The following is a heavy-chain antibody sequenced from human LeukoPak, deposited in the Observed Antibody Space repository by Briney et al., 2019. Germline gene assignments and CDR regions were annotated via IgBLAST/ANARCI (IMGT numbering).Heavy chain of an antibody. CDR2: IKQDGSEK. CDR3: AKAAFGGPYYFDS. D-gene: IGHD3-16*01. CDR1: GFTLSIYW. Sequence: GGSLSLLCVASGFTLSIYWKRWVPHAPGKALEWVANIKQDGSEKYYVHSVKGRFTISRDNAKTSLYLQMNSLRAEYTAVYNCAKAAFGGPYYFDSWGQGTLVTVSS. J-gene: IGHJ4*02. V-gene: IGHV3-7*03.